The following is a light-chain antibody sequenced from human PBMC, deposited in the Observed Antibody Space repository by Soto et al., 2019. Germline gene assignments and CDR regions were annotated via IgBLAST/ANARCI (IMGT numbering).Light chain of an antibody. J-gene: IGKJ2*01. V-gene: IGKV3-20*01. CDR3: QQYGSSPYT. CDR2: GAS. Sequence: EIVLTQSPGTLSLSPGERATLSCRASQRVSSSYLAWYQQKPGQAPRLLIYGASSRATGIPDRFSGSGSGTDFTFTITRLEPEDFPVYYCQQYGSSPYTFGQGTKLEIK. CDR1: QRVSSSY.